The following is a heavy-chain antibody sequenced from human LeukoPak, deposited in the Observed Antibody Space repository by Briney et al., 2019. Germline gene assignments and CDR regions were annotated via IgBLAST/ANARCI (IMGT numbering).Heavy chain of an antibody. CDR2: INHSGST. D-gene: IGHD3-9*01. V-gene: IGHV4-34*01. CDR1: GFTVSSNY. CDR3: ARAGRYFDWLLPTTAEIDY. Sequence: GSLRLSCAASGFTVSSNYMSWVRQAPGKGLEWIGEINHSGSTNYNPSLKSRVTISVDTSKNQFSLKLSSVTAADTAVYYCARAGRYFDWLLPTTAEIDYWGQGTLVTVSS. J-gene: IGHJ4*02.